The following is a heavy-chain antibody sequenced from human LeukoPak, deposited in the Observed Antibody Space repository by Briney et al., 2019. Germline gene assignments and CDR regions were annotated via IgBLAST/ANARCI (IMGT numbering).Heavy chain of an antibody. CDR3: AKRSAYYDSRGYYFPFEY. V-gene: IGHV3-23*01. CDR1: GFTFNIYG. CDR2: ISSSGGNT. D-gene: IGHD3-22*01. Sequence: GGTLRLSCAASGFTFNIYGMNWVRQAPGKGLEWVSSISSSGGNTYYADSVKGRFTISRDNSKNTLYLQMNSLRAEDTAVYYCAKRSAYYDSRGYYFPFEYWGQGTLVTVSS. J-gene: IGHJ4*02.